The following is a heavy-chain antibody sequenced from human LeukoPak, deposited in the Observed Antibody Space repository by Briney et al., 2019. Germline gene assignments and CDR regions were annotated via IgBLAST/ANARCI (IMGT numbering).Heavy chain of an antibody. V-gene: IGHV4-4*07. Sequence: PSETLSLACTFSGGSISSYFWSWIRQPAGKGLEWIGRIYSSGSTNYNPSLKSRVTMSVDTPKNQLSLQLSSVTAADTAVYYCASTSLAVAGTSFDYWGQGTLVTVSS. CDR1: GGSISSYF. J-gene: IGHJ4*02. CDR3: ASTSLAVAGTSFDY. CDR2: IYSSGST. D-gene: IGHD6-19*01.